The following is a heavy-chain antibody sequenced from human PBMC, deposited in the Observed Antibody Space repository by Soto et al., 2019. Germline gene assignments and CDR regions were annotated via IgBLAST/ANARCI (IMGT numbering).Heavy chain of an antibody. D-gene: IGHD4-17*01. J-gene: IGHJ4*02. V-gene: IGHV1-8*01. CDR2: MQPSSGRT. CDR3: ARGVTTGVDY. Sequence: ASVKVSCKASGYSFTSLGINWVRQTTGQGLEWMGWMQPSSGRTGYAQKFQGRVTMTRDTSINTAYMELSSLTSDDTAFYYCARGVTTGVDYWGQGTLVTVSS. CDR1: GYSFTSLG.